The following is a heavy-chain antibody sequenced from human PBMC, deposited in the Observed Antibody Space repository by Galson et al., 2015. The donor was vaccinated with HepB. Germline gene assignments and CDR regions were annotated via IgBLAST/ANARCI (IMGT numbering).Heavy chain of an antibody. Sequence: SLRLSCAASGFTFSRHTMSWVRQTPGQGLQWISYVSTNGATIHYADSVQGRFTVARDNAKNQFSLKVNSVTAADTAVYYCARAAGDSPTYANDYWGQGTLVTVSS. CDR1: GFTFSRHT. CDR2: VSTNGATI. V-gene: IGHV3-48*04. D-gene: IGHD5-18*01. J-gene: IGHJ4*02. CDR3: ARAAGDSPTYANDY.